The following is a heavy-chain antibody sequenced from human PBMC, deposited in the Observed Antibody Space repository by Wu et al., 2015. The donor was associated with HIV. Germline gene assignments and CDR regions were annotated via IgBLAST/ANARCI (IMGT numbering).Heavy chain of an antibody. CDR1: GHNLDDIS. CDR2: FDPEDGET. J-gene: IGHJ6*03. V-gene: IGHV1-24*01. D-gene: IGHD2-21*02. Sequence: QFQLIQSGAEMKKPGDSVKVSCKVSGHNLDDISIQWVRQAPGKGLEWMGGFDPEDGETIYAQKFQGRVTMTEDTSTDTAYMELSSLRSEDTAVYYCATGGLTSNPYYYMDVWGKGTTVTVSS. CDR3: ATGGLTSNPYYYMDV.